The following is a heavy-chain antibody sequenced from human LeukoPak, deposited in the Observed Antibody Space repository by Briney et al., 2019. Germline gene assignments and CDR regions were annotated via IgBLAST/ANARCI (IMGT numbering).Heavy chain of an antibody. CDR1: GGSISGYY. CDR2: IYHSGST. CDR3: ARGGRRSAGVFGVVRGLNWFDP. Sequence: RASETLSLTCTVSGGSISGYYCSWIRQPPGKGLEWIGYIYHSGSTYYNPSHKSRVTISVDRSKNQFSLKLSSVTAADTAVYYCARGGRRSAGVFGVVRGLNWFDPWGQGTLVTVSS. D-gene: IGHD3-3*01. J-gene: IGHJ5*02. V-gene: IGHV4-59*12.